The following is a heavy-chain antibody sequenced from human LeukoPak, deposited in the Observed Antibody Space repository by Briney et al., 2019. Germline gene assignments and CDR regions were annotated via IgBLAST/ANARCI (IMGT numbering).Heavy chain of an antibody. CDR1: GYTFTDYY. D-gene: IGHD2-2*01. CDR3: ARANFLYCSSSTCLFDY. CDR2: INPNDGDT. V-gene: IGHV1-2*02. J-gene: IGHJ4*02. Sequence: ASVKVSCKASGYTFTDYYMHWVRQAPGQGFEWMGWINPNDGDTNYAQKFQGRVTMTRDTSISTAHMEVSRLRSDDTAVYYCARANFLYCSSSTCLFDYWGQGTLDTVSS.